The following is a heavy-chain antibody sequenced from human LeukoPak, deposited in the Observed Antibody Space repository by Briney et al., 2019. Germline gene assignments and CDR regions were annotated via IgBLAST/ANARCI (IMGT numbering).Heavy chain of an antibody. Sequence: SETLSLTCTVSDDSMSDYYRGWIRQPPGKGLEWIGYFYNSGRSTYNPSLKSRVTISADTSKNHFSLKLNSVTTADTAVCYCTRGAGWLIDYWGQGILVTVSS. D-gene: IGHD3-16*01. CDR3: TRGAGWLIDY. CDR1: DDSMSDYY. J-gene: IGHJ4*02. V-gene: IGHV4-59*01. CDR2: FYNSGRS.